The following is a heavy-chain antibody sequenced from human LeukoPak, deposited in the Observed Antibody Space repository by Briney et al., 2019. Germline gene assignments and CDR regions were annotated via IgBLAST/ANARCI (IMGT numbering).Heavy chain of an antibody. CDR3: ARRDLYSSSWDYFDY. Sequence: SETLSLTCAVDGGSFSGYYWSWIRQPPGKGLEWIGEINHSGSTNYNPSLKSRVTISVDTSKNQFSLKLSSVTAADTAVYYCARRDLYSSSWDYFDYWGQGTLVTVSS. D-gene: IGHD6-13*01. V-gene: IGHV4-34*01. CDR1: GGSFSGYY. J-gene: IGHJ4*02. CDR2: INHSGST.